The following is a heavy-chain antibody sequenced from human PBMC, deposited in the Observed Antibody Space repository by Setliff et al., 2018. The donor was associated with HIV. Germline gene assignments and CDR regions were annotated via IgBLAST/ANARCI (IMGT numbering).Heavy chain of an antibody. CDR1: AGSFSIFA. V-gene: IGHV1-69*05. CDR3: ATEGAGGSYQRASALDV. J-gene: IGHJ3*01. Sequence: SVKVSCKSSAGSFSIFAINWVRQAPGQGLEWMGGMMTIFSTTNYARKFQGRVTITTDESTGTAYMELSNLRSEDTAVYYCATEGAGGSYQRASALDVWGQGTMVTVTS. CDR2: MMTIFSTT. D-gene: IGHD1-26*01.